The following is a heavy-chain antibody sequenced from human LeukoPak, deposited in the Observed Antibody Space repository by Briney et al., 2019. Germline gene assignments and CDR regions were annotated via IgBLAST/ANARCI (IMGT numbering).Heavy chain of an antibody. CDR3: ARPFYSSGWNAFDI. CDR1: GFTFSSYS. D-gene: IGHD6-19*01. Sequence: GGSLRLSCAASGFTFSSYSMNWVRQAPGKGLEWVSYISSSSSTIYYADSVKGRFTISRDNAKNSLYLQMNSLRAEDTAVYYRARPFYSSGWNAFDIWGQGTMVTVSS. J-gene: IGHJ3*02. CDR2: ISSSSSTI. V-gene: IGHV3-48*01.